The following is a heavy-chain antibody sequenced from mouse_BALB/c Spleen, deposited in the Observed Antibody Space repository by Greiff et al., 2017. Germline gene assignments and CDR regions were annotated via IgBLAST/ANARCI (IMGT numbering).Heavy chain of an antibody. V-gene: IGHV14-3*02. D-gene: IGHD2-3*01. CDR3: ASPIYDGYYDWFAY. J-gene: IGHJ3*01. Sequence: EVKLVESGAELVKPGASVKLSCTASGFNIKDTYMHWVKQRPEQGLEWIGRIDPANGNTKYDPKFQGKATITADTSSNTAYLQLSSLTSEDTAVYYCASPIYDGYYDWFAYWGQGTLVTVSA. CDR2: IDPANGNT. CDR1: GFNIKDTY.